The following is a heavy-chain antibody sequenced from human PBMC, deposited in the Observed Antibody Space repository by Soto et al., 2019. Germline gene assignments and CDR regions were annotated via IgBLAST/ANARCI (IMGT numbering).Heavy chain of an antibody. J-gene: IGHJ6*02. CDR2: INPNSGGT. CDR3: ARDKSHYYESSGYFYGMDV. Sequence: ASVKVSCKASGYTFTGYYMHWVRQAPGQGLEWMGWINPNSGGTNYAQKFQGWVTMTRDTSISTAYMELSRLRSDDTAVYYCARDKSHYYESSGYFYGMDVWGQGTTVTVS. V-gene: IGHV1-2*04. CDR1: GYTFTGYY. D-gene: IGHD3-22*01.